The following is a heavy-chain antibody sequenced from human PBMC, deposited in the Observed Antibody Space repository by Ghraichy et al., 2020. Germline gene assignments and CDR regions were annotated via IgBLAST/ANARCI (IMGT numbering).Heavy chain of an antibody. CDR2: ISWNSGSI. CDR3: AKASGVAVAGDYFDY. CDR1: GFTFDDDA. V-gene: IGHV3-9*01. Sequence: GGSLRLSCAASGFTFDDDAMHWVRQAPGKGLEWVSGISWNSGSIGYADSVKGRFTISRDNAKNSLYLQMNSLRAEDTALYYCAKASGVAVAGDYFDYWGQGTLVTVSS. D-gene: IGHD6-19*01. J-gene: IGHJ4*02.